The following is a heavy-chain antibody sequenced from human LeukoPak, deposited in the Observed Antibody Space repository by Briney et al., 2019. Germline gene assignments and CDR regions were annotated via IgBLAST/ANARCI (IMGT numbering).Heavy chain of an antibody. CDR2: ISDSGNS. V-gene: IGHV4-39*01. Sequence: SETLSLTCTVSGGSISSRSYYWGWIRQPPGKGLVWIGKISDSGNSYYSPSLRSRVTISIDTSKNQFSLKLSSVTATDTAVYYCARKENVYYYFDYWGQGTLVTVSS. D-gene: IGHD3-10*01. J-gene: IGHJ4*02. CDR3: ARKENVYYYFDY. CDR1: GGSISSRSYY.